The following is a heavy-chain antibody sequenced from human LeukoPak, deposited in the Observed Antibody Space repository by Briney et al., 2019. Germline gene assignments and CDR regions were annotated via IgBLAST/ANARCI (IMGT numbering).Heavy chain of an antibody. CDR2: IYYSGST. CDR1: GGSISSGGYY. Sequence: TLSLTCTVSGGSISSGGYYWSWIRQHPGKGLEWIGYIYYSGSTYYHPSLKSRVTISVDTSKIQCSLKLSSVTAADTAVYYCARAVRGVEMATKPQGASFDYWGQGTLVTVSS. V-gene: IGHV4-31*03. CDR3: ARAVRGVEMATKPQGASFDY. J-gene: IGHJ4*02. D-gene: IGHD5-24*01.